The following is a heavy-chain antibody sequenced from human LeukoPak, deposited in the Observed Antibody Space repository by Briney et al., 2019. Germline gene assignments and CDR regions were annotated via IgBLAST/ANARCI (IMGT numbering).Heavy chain of an antibody. Sequence: GESLKISCKGSGYSFTSYWIGWVRQMPGKGLEWMGIIYPGDSGTRYSPSFQGQVTISADKSISTAYLQWSSLKASDTAMYYCARQGYYGSGTANNWFDPWGQGTLVTVSS. J-gene: IGHJ5*02. D-gene: IGHD3-10*01. CDR1: GYSFTSYW. CDR2: IYPGDSGT. CDR3: ARQGYYGSGTANNWFDP. V-gene: IGHV5-51*01.